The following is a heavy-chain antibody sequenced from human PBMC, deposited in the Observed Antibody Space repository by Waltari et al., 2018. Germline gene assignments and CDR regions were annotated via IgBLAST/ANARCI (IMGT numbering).Heavy chain of an antibody. CDR3: AREDFDWSLDV. D-gene: IGHD3-9*01. Sequence: EVQLVESGGGLVQPGGSLRLSCAASGFTFSSYWMSWVRQAPGSGLEWVANIKQDGSEKYYVDSVKGRFTISRDNAKNSLYLQMNSLRAEDTAVYYCAREDFDWSLDVWNQGTTVTVSS. V-gene: IGHV3-7*01. CDR1: GFTFSSYW. CDR2: IKQDGSEK. J-gene: IGHJ6*02.